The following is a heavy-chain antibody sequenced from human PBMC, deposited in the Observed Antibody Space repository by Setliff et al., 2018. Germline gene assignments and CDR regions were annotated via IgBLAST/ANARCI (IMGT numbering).Heavy chain of an antibody. Sequence: PSETLSLTCTVSGGSISSHYWSRIRQPPGKGLEWIGYMYYIGSTTYNPSLKSRVTISVDTSKNQFSLRLSSVTAADTAVYYCAREYYDILTRSRGWYFDLWGRGTLVTVSS. CDR2: MYYIGST. CDR1: GGSISSHY. D-gene: IGHD3-9*01. CDR3: AREYYDILTRSRGWYFDL. J-gene: IGHJ2*01. V-gene: IGHV4-59*11.